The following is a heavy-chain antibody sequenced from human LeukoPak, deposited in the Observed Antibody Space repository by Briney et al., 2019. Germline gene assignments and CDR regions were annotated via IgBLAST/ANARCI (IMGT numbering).Heavy chain of an antibody. J-gene: IGHJ1*01. CDR3: AKGEFWTGIGEFFLY. Sequence: GGSLRLSCAASGFSFSTYGMFWVRQAPGKGLEWVGVVSYDGSKQYYADSVKGRFTISRDNSKNTLYLQMDNLRAEDTAVYYCAKGEFWTGIGEFFLYWGQGTLVTVSS. CDR1: GFSFSTYG. V-gene: IGHV3-33*06. CDR2: VSYDGSKQ. D-gene: IGHD3/OR15-3a*01.